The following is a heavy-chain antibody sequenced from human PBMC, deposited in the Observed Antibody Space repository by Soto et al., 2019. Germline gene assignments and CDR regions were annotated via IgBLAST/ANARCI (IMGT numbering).Heavy chain of an antibody. Sequence: QVQLVQSGAEVKKPGSSVKVSCKASGGTFSSYAISWVRQAPGQGLEWMGGIIPIFGTANYAQKFQCIVTITAAESTSIAYMELSSLRSEDTAVYYCAREVVVAATGCFDPWGQGTLVTVSS. V-gene: IGHV1-69*12. CDR2: IIPIFGTA. CDR3: AREVVVAATGCFDP. D-gene: IGHD2-15*01. J-gene: IGHJ5*02. CDR1: GGTFSSYA.